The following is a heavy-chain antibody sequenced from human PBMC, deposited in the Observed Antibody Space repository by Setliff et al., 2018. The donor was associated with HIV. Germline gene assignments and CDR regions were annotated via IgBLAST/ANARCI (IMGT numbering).Heavy chain of an antibody. Sequence: SETLSLTCAVYGGSFSGYYWSWIRQPPGKGLEWIGEINHSGSTNYNPSLMSRVTISVDTSKNQFSLKLSSVTAADTAVYYCAKGVRVYDILPGSTWAPDAFDIWGQGTTVTVSS. CDR2: INHSGST. D-gene: IGHD3-9*01. J-gene: IGHJ3*02. CDR3: AKGVRVYDILPGSTWAPDAFDI. V-gene: IGHV4-34*01. CDR1: GGSFSGYY.